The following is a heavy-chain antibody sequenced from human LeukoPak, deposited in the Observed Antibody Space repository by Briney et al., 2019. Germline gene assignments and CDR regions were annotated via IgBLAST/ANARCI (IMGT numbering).Heavy chain of an antibody. CDR1: GYTFTGYY. V-gene: IGHV1-2*02. J-gene: IGHJ4*02. CDR2: INPNSGGT. D-gene: IGHD4-17*01. Sequence: ASVKVSCKASGYTFTGYYMHWVRQAPGQGLEWMGWINPNSGGTNYAQKFQGRVTMTRDTSTSTVYMELSSLRSEDTAVYYCARGGDYATFDYWGQGTLVTVSS. CDR3: ARGGDYATFDY.